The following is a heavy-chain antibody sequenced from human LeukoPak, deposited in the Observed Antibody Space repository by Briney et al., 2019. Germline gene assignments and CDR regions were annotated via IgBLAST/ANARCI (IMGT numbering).Heavy chain of an antibody. CDR3: ARGQAHRYSGSLSDAFDI. D-gene: IGHD1-26*01. Sequence: SETLSLTCTVSGGSISSYSWSWIRQPPGKGLEWIGYIYYSGSTNYNPSLKSRVTISLDTSKNQFSLKLSPVTAADTAVYYCARGQAHRYSGSLSDAFDIWGQGTMVTVSS. CDR1: GGSISSYS. V-gene: IGHV4-59*01. CDR2: IYYSGST. J-gene: IGHJ3*02.